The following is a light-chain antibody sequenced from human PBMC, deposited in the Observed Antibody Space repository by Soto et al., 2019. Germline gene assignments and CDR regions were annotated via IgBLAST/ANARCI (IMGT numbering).Light chain of an antibody. Sequence: QSVLTQPPSASETPGQRVTISCSGSSSNIGSNHVYWYQHLPGTAPKLLIYRNYLRPSGVPDRLSASKSGTSASLAITGLQAEDEGHYYCQSYDKRLTAYVFGTGTKLTVL. CDR2: RNY. CDR3: QSYDKRLTAYV. V-gene: IGLV1-47*01. CDR1: SSNIGSNH. J-gene: IGLJ1*01.